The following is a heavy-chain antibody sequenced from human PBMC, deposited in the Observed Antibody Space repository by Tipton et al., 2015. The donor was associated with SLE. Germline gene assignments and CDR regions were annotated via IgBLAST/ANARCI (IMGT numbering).Heavy chain of an antibody. CDR2: IYYSGST. J-gene: IGHJ3*02. D-gene: IGHD3-22*01. CDR1: GGSISSGGYY. Sequence: TLSLTCTVSGGSISSGGYYWSWIRRHPGKGLEWLGYIYYSGSTYYNPSLKSRVTISVDTFKNQFSLKLSSVTAADTAVYYCARDRGPYYYDSSGYYNAFDIWGQGTMVTVSS. CDR3: ARDRGPYYYDSSGYYNAFDI. V-gene: IGHV4-31*03.